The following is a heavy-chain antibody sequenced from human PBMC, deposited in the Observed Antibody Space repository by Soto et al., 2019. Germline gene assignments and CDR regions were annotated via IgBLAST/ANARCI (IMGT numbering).Heavy chain of an antibody. J-gene: IGHJ4*02. D-gene: IGHD3-3*01. CDR1: GFTFSSYA. CDR2: ISGSGGST. V-gene: IGHV3-23*01. Sequence: PGGSLRLFCAASGFTFSSYAMSWVRQAPGKGLEWVSAISGSGGSTYYADSVKGRFTISRDNSKNTLYLQMNSLRAEDTAVYYCAKSEGDFWSGYYSPPNFDYWGQGTLVTVSS. CDR3: AKSEGDFWSGYYSPPNFDY.